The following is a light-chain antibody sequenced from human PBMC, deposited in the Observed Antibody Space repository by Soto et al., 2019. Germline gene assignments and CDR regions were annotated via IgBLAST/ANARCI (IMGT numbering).Light chain of an antibody. V-gene: IGKV1-39*01. CDR2: SAA. Sequence: DIPLTQSPSTLSASVGDSVTIPCRASQSISSYLQWYPQNPGNAPKLLIYSAASIQSGGPPRCIGSGSGTNFTLTISSLQPEDFATYYCQQSYSTLITFGQGTRLEI. J-gene: IGKJ5*01. CDR1: QSISSY. CDR3: QQSYSTLIT.